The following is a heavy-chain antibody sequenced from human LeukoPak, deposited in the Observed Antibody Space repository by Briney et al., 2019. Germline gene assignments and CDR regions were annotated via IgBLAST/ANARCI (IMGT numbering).Heavy chain of an antibody. Sequence: GGSLRLSCAASGFTFSSYWMSWVRHGPGKGLERVANIKQDGSQKYYVDSVKSRFTISRDNAKNSLYLQMNSLRAEDTAMYYCTCPSAAGPNWGQGTLVTVSS. D-gene: IGHD6-13*01. CDR3: TCPSAAGPN. J-gene: IGHJ4*02. CDR1: GFTFSSYW. V-gene: IGHV3-7*05. CDR2: IKQDGSQK.